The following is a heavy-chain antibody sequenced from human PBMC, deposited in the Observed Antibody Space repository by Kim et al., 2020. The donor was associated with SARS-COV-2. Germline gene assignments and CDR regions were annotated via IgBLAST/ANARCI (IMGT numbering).Heavy chain of an antibody. V-gene: IGHV1-69*13. Sequence: SVKVSCKASGGTFSSYAISWVRQAPGQGLEWMGGIIPIFGTANYAQKFQGRVTITADESTSTAYMELSSLRSEDTAVYYCARGMVVAATLHWFDPWGQGTLVTVSS. J-gene: IGHJ5*02. D-gene: IGHD2-15*01. CDR3: ARGMVVAATLHWFDP. CDR2: IIPIFGTA. CDR1: GGTFSSYA.